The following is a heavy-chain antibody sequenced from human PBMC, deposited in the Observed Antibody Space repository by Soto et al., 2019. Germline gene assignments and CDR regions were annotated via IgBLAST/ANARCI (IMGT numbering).Heavy chain of an antibody. CDR1: GFSFTTYGVG. V-gene: IGHV2-5*02. CDR2: IYWDDQK. D-gene: IGHD2-2*01. J-gene: IGHJ6*04. Sequence: QITLKESGPTLVNPTQPLTLTCTFSGFSFTTYGVGVGWIRQAPGKAPEWLALIYWDDQKTFRSSLESRLTITKATSKDQVVLTITNVDPVDTATYYCTKKGQYHDSSACGRDCYMDVWGKGTTVTVSS. CDR3: TKKGQYHDSSACGRDCYMDV.